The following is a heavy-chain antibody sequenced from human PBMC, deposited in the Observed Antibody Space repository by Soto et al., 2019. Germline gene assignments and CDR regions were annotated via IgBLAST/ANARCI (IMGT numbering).Heavy chain of an antibody. J-gene: IGHJ3*02. Sequence: EVQLVESGGGLVQPGRSLRLSCAASGFTFDDYAMHWVRQAPGKGLEWVSGISWNSGSIGYADSVKGRFTISKDNAKNSLYLQMNSLRGEATVLYYCAKVRGHIVFGDAFDIWGQGTMVTVSS. CDR1: GFTFDDYA. V-gene: IGHV3-9*01. CDR3: AKVRGHIVFGDAFDI. D-gene: IGHD2-21*01. CDR2: ISWNSGSI.